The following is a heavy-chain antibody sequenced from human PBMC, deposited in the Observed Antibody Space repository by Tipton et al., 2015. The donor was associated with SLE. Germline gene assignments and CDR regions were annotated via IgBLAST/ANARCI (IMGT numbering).Heavy chain of an antibody. CDR1: GGSISSSSYY. CDR2: IYYSGST. D-gene: IGHD3-10*01. CDR3: ARLDGSGSYYYYYYYMDV. Sequence: TLSLTCTVSGGSISSSSYYWGWIRQPPGKGLEWIGSIYYSGSTYYNPSLKSRVTISVDASKNQFSLKLSSVTAADTAVYYCARLDGSGSYYYYYYYMDVWGKGTTVTVSS. J-gene: IGHJ6*03. V-gene: IGHV4-39*01.